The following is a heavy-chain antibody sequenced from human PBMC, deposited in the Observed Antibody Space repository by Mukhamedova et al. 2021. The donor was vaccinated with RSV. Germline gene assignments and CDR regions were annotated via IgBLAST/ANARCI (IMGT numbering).Heavy chain of an antibody. V-gene: IGHV4-34*01. CDR3: ATRESYYYDSSGYYSKWRGRRFDP. J-gene: IGHJ5*02. Sequence: GKGLEWIGEINHSGSTNYNPSLKSRVTISVDTSKNQFSLKLSSVTAADTAVYYCATRESYYYDSSGYYSKWRGRRFDPWGQGTLVTV. D-gene: IGHD3-22*01. CDR2: INHSGST.